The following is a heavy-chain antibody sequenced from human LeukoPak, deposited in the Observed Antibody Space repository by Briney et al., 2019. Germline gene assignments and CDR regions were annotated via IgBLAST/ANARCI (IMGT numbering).Heavy chain of an antibody. V-gene: IGHV3-23*01. CDR2: IRLSGGDT. J-gene: IGHJ6*02. Sequence: GGSLRLSCAVSGFTFSNFAMTWVRQAPGKGLEWVSSIRLSGGDTYYADSVKGRFTISRDNSKNTLYLQMNSLGAEDTAVYYCARALRYFDWLLEYYYYGMDVWGQGTTVTVSS. D-gene: IGHD3-9*01. CDR3: ARALRYFDWLLEYYYYGMDV. CDR1: GFTFSNFA.